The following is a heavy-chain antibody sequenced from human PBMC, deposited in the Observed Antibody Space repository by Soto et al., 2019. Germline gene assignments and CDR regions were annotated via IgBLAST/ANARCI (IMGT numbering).Heavy chain of an antibody. D-gene: IGHD3-3*01. CDR3: ARPHGYDLIDAFDI. V-gene: IGHV1-3*01. J-gene: IGHJ3*02. Sequence: GASVKVSFKASGYTFTRYAIPWVLQAPGQMLEWMGWINAGNGNTKYSQKFQGRVTITRDTSASTAYMELSSLRSEDTAVYYCARPHGYDLIDAFDIWGQGTMVTVSS. CDR1: GYTFTRYA. CDR2: INAGNGNT.